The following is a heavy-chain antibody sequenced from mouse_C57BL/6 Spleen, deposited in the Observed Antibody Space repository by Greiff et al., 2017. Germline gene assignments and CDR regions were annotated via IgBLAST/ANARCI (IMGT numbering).Heavy chain of an antibody. CDR3: ARHSYGYYFDY. D-gene: IGHD2-2*01. V-gene: IGHV5-12*01. Sequence: EVQLVESGGGLVQPGGSLKLSCAASGFTFSDYYMYWVRQTPEKRLEWVAYISNGGGSTYYPDTVKGRFTISRDNAKNTLYLQMSRLKSEDTAMYYCARHSYGYYFDYWGQGTTLTVSS. CDR2: ISNGGGST. J-gene: IGHJ2*01. CDR1: GFTFSDYY.